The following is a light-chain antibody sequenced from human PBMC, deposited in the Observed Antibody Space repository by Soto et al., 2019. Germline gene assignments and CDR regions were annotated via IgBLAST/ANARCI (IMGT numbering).Light chain of an antibody. J-gene: IGKJ1*01. V-gene: IGKV1-5*03. CDR1: QSISSY. CDR2: KAS. Sequence: DIQMSQSPSSLSATEGDRVTITCRASQSISSYLYWYQQKPGKAPKLLIYKASTLKSGVPSRFSGSGSGTEFTLTISSLQPDDFATYYCQLYTSYSEAFGQRTNVDI. CDR3: QLYTSYSEA.